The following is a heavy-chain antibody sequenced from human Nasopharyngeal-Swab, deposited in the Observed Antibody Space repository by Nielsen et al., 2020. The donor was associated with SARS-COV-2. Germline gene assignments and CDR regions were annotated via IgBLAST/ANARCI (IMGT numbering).Heavy chain of an antibody. J-gene: IGHJ6*02. Sequence: GESLKISCAASGFTFSSYSMNWVRQVPGKGLEWVSAITSSSTYTYYADSVKGRFTISRDNARNSLYLQMNSLRAEDTAVYYCARDCSGGSCRYGMDVWGQGTTVTVSS. D-gene: IGHD2-15*01. CDR1: GFTFSSYS. CDR3: ARDCSGGSCRYGMDV. V-gene: IGHV3-21*01. CDR2: ITSSSTYT.